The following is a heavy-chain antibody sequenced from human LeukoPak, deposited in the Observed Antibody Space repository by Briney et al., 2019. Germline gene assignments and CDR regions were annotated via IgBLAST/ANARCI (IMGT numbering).Heavy chain of an antibody. D-gene: IGHD5-24*01. V-gene: IGHV3-74*01. CDR1: GFTFSSYW. CDR2: INSDGSST. Sequence: GGSLRLSCAASGFTFSSYWMHWVRQAPGKGLVWVSRINSDGSSTSYADSVRGRFTISRDNAKNTLYLQMNSLRAEDTAVYYCARADGSILLDYWGQGTLVTVSS. J-gene: IGHJ4*02. CDR3: ARADGSILLDY.